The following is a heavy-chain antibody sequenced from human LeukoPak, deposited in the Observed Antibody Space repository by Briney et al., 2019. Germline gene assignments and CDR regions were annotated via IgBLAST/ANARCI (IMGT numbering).Heavy chain of an antibody. CDR1: GGSISSYY. D-gene: IGHD5-18*01. J-gene: IGHJ4*02. CDR3: ARLSPYKYSYGVIDY. V-gene: IGHV4-59*01. CDR2: IYYSGST. Sequence: SETLSLTCTVSGGSISSYYWSWIRQPPGKGLEWIGYIYYSGSTNYNPSLKSRVTISVDTSKNQFSLKLSSVTAADTAVYYCARLSPYKYSYGVIDYWGQGTLVTVSS.